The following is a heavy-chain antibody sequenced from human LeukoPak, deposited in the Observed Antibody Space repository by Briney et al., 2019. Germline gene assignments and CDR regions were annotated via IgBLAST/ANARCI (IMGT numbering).Heavy chain of an antibody. Sequence: GGSLRLSCAASGFTFSGSAMHWVRQATGKGLEWVGRIRSKVNNYATAYAASVKGRFTISRDDSQNTAYLQMNSLKASDTAMYYCARQDSGSYYRVYFDYWGQGTLVTVSS. V-gene: IGHV3-73*01. CDR3: ARQDSGSYYRVYFDY. CDR1: GFTFSGSA. J-gene: IGHJ4*02. D-gene: IGHD1-26*01. CDR2: IRSKVNNYAT.